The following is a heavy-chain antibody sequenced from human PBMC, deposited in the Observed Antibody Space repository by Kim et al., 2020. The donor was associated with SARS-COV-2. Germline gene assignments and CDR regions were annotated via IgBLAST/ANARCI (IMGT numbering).Heavy chain of an antibody. D-gene: IGHD3-10*01. V-gene: IGHV3-74*01. CDR2: GSTT. Sequence: GSTTSYADSVKGRFTISRDNAKNTLYLQMNSLRAEDTAVYYCARYPTFDYWGQGTLVTVSS. CDR3: ARYPTFDY. J-gene: IGHJ4*02.